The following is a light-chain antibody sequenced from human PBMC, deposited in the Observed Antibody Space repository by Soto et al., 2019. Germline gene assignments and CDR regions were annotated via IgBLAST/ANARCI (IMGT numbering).Light chain of an antibody. Sequence: QSVLTQPPSASGAPGQSVTISCTGTSSDVGGHNYVSWYQQHPGKAPKLIIYEVTKRPSGVPDRFSGSKSGNTASLTVSGLQADDEADYYCASYGGSSNYGVGTGTKLTVL. CDR1: SSDVGGHNY. CDR3: ASYGGSSNYG. CDR2: EVT. J-gene: IGLJ1*01. V-gene: IGLV2-8*01.